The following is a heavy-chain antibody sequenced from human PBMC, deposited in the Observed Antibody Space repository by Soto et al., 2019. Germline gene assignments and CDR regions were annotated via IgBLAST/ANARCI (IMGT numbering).Heavy chain of an antibody. Sequence: SVKVSCKASGGTFSSYAISWVRQAPGQGLEWMGGIIPIFGTANYAQKFQGRVTITADESTSTAYMELSSLRSEDTAVYYCARPYNWNYGTYYYYGMDVWGQGTTVTVSS. J-gene: IGHJ6*02. CDR1: GGTFSSYA. D-gene: IGHD1-7*01. V-gene: IGHV1-69*13. CDR2: IIPIFGTA. CDR3: ARPYNWNYGTYYYYGMDV.